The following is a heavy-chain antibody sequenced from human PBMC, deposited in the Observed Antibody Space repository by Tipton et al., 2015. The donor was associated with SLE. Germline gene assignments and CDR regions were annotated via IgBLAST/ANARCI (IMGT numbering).Heavy chain of an antibody. Sequence: GSLRLSCAASGFTFSSYGMHWVRQAPGKGLEWVAFIRYDGSNKYYADSVKGRFTISRDNSKNTLYLQMNSLRAEDTAVYYCAKDKFYRSTSCPGGYWGQGTLVTVSS. J-gene: IGHJ4*02. D-gene: IGHD2-2*01. V-gene: IGHV3-30*02. CDR3: AKDKFYRSTSCPGGY. CDR1: GFTFSSYG. CDR2: IRYDGSNK.